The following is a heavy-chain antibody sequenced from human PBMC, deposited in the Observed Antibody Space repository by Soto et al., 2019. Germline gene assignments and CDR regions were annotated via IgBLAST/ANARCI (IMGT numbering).Heavy chain of an antibody. CDR1: GFTFSSYA. D-gene: IGHD6-19*01. J-gene: IGHJ6*02. Sequence: GGSLRLSCAASGFTFSSYAISWVRQAPGKGLEWVSAISGSGGSTYYADSVKGRFTISRDNSKNTLYLQMNSLRAEDTAVYYCAKGSYSSGWYSGSGSYYYGMDVWGQGTTVTVSS. V-gene: IGHV3-23*01. CDR2: ISGSGGST. CDR3: AKGSYSSGWYSGSGSYYYGMDV.